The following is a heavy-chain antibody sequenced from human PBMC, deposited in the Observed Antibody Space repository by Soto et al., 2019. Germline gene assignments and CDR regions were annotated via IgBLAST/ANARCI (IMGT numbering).Heavy chain of an antibody. Sequence: RGSLRLSCAASGFTFDDYAMHWVRQAPGKGLEWVSLISWDGGSTYYADSVKGRFTISRDNSKNSLYLQMNSLRAEDTALYYCAKGRVVAARYYYGMDVWGQGTTVTVSS. CDR1: GFTFDDYA. D-gene: IGHD2-15*01. CDR2: ISWDGGST. V-gene: IGHV3-43D*04. J-gene: IGHJ6*02. CDR3: AKGRVVAARYYYGMDV.